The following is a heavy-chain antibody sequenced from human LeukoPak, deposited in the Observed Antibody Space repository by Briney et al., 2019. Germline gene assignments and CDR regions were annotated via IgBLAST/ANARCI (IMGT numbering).Heavy chain of an antibody. J-gene: IGHJ6*03. D-gene: IGHD3-10*01. V-gene: IGHV4-34*01. CDR3: ASGLLRIHYMDV. Sequence: PSETLSLTCAVYGGSFSGYYWGWIRQPPGKGLEWIGSIYHSGSTYYNPSLKSRVTISVDTSKNQFSLKLSSVTAADTAVYYCASGLLRIHYMDVWGKGTTVTVSS. CDR1: GGSFSGYY. CDR2: IYHSGST.